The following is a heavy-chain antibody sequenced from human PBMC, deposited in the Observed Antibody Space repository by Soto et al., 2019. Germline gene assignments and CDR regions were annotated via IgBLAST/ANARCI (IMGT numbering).Heavy chain of an antibody. J-gene: IGHJ4*02. CDR2: MSYDGSDK. CDR1: GFSFRSYA. D-gene: IGHD2-2*01. CDR3: ARARLDTPALEY. Sequence: QVQLVESGGGVVQPGRSLRLSCAASGFSFRSYAMHWVRQAPGKGLEWVAVMSYDGSDKDYADSVKGRFTIPRDNSKNTLYLQMSSLRAEDTPVYYCARARLDTPALEYWGQGTLVTVSS. V-gene: IGHV3-30-3*01.